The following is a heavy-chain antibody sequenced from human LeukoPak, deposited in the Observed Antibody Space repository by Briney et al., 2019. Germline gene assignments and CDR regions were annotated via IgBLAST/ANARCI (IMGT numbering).Heavy chain of an antibody. V-gene: IGHV1-3*01. CDR1: GYTFTSYA. CDR3: ARDTERYYYDSSGYYSLFDY. CDR2: INAGNGNT. J-gene: IGHJ4*02. Sequence: ASVKVSCKASGYTFTSYAMHWVRQAPGQRLEWMGWINAGNGNTKYSQKFQGRVTITRDTSASTAYMELSSLRSEDTAVYYCARDTERYYYDSSGYYSLFDYWGQGTLVTVSS. D-gene: IGHD3-22*01.